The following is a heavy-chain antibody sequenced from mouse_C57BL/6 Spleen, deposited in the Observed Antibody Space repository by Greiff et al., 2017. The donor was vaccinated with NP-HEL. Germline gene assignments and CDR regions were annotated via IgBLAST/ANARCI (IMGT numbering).Heavy chain of an antibody. CDR3: ARFLSPYDYDGDRYFDV. CDR1: GYSFTDYN. V-gene: IGHV1-39*01. Sequence: VQLQQSGPELVKPGASVKISCKASGYSFTDYNMNWVKQSNGKSLEWIGVINPNYGTTSYNQKFKGKATLTVDQSSSTAYMQRNSLTSEDSAVYYCARFLSPYDYDGDRYFDVWGTGTTVTVSS. D-gene: IGHD2-4*01. CDR2: INPNYGTT. J-gene: IGHJ1*03.